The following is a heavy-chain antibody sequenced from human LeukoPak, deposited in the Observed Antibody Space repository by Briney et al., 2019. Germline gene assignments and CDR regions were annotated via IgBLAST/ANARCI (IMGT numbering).Heavy chain of an antibody. CDR2: IDQDESEK. CDR3: ARDNRAGKDAFDI. D-gene: IGHD6-19*01. J-gene: IGHJ3*02. Sequence: PGGSLILSCAASGFTFRNYWMSWVRQAPGKGLEWVASIDQDESEKYYVDSVKGRFTISRDNAKNSLNLQMNSLRAEDTAVYYCARDNRAGKDAFDIWGQGTMVTVSS. CDR1: GFTFRNYW. V-gene: IGHV3-7*04.